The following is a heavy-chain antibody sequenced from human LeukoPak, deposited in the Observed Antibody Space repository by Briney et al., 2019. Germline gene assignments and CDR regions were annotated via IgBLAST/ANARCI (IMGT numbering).Heavy chain of an antibody. J-gene: IGHJ6*03. D-gene: IGHD4-11*01. V-gene: IGHV3-9*01. CDR3: AKSVTTAAYYYYYMDV. Sequence: GGSLRLSCAASGFTFDDYAMHWVRQAPGKGLEWVSSIRWNSGSVGYAGSVKGRFTISRDNAKNSLYPQMNSLTAEDTALYYCAKSVTTAAYYYYYMDVWGKGTTVTVSS. CDR2: IRWNSGSV. CDR1: GFTFDDYA.